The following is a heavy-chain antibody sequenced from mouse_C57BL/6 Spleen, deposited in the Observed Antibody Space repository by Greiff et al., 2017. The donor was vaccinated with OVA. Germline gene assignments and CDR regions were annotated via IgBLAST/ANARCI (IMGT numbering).Heavy chain of an antibody. J-gene: IGHJ3*01. Sequence: VQLQQSGAELVRPGSSVKLSCKASGYTFTSYWMDWVKQRPGQGLEWIGNIYPSDSETHYNQKFKDKATLTVDKSSSTAYMQLSSLTSEDSAVYYCARWGSTGSAYWGQGTLVTVSA. D-gene: IGHD1-1*01. CDR3: ARWGSTGSAY. V-gene: IGHV1-61*01. CDR1: GYTFTSYW. CDR2: IYPSDSET.